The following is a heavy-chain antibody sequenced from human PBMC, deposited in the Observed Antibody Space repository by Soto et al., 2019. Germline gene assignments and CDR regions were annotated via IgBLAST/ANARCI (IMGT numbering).Heavy chain of an antibody. Sequence: VGSLGVSCAVSGFTFSSYAMHWVRQAPGKGLEYVSAISSNGGSTYYADSVKGRFTISSDNSKNTLYLQMGSLRAEDMAVYYCARGSEPIATAHFDYWGQGTLVTVSS. CDR3: ARGSEPIATAHFDY. J-gene: IGHJ4*02. CDR1: GFTFSSYA. CDR2: ISSNGGST. V-gene: IGHV3-64*02. D-gene: IGHD6-13*01.